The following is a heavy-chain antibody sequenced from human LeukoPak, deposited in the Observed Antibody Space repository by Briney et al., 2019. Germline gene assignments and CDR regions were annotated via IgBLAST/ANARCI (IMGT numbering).Heavy chain of an antibody. CDR1: GYSISSGYY. V-gene: IGHV4-38-2*02. CDR2: IYHSGST. CDR3: AREGRYSSSWYDWFDP. Sequence: PSETLSLTCTVSGYSISSGYYWGWIRPPPGKGLEWIGSIYHSGSTYYNPSLKSRVTISVDTSKNQFSLKLSSVTAADTAVYYCAREGRYSSSWYDWFDPWGQGTLVTVSS. J-gene: IGHJ5*02. D-gene: IGHD6-13*01.